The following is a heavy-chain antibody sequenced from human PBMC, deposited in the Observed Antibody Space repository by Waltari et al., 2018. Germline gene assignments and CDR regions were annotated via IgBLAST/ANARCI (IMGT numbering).Heavy chain of an antibody. Sequence: QVQLQESGPGLVKPSETLFLTCTVSGDSISSFYWSWIRQPAGKGLEWIGRMYTNGNTNYNPSLKSRVSMSVDTSKNQFSLKLNSVTAADTAVYYCARDHHYDILTGYYDYWGQGTLVTVSS. J-gene: IGHJ4*02. CDR2: MYTNGNT. CDR1: GDSISSFY. V-gene: IGHV4-4*07. D-gene: IGHD3-9*01. CDR3: ARDHHYDILTGYYDY.